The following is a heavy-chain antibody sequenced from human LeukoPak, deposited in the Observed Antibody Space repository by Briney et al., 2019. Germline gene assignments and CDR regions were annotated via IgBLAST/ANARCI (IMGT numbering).Heavy chain of an antibody. V-gene: IGHV3-21*01. CDR3: ARSGEKGWYYDL. CDR2: ISSSSSYI. CDR1: GFTFSSYS. J-gene: IGHJ2*01. Sequence: GGSLRLSCAASGFTFSSYSMNWVRQAPGKGLEWVSSISSSSSYIYYADSVKGRFTISRDNAKNSLYLQMNSLRAEDTAVYYCARSGEKGWYYDLWGRGTLVTVSS. D-gene: IGHD4-17*01.